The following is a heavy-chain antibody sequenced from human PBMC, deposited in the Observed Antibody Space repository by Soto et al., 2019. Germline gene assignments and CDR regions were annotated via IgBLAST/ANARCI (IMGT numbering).Heavy chain of an antibody. CDR1: GFTFSSYS. Sequence: EVQLVESGGGLVKPGGSLRLSCAASGFTFSSYSMNWVRQAPGKGLEWVSSISSSSSYIYYADSVKGRFTISRDNAKNSLYLQMNSLRAEDTAVYYCARDPRAGTAMVDSDYWGQGTLVTVSS. D-gene: IGHD5-18*01. V-gene: IGHV3-21*01. J-gene: IGHJ4*02. CDR3: ARDPRAGTAMVDSDY. CDR2: ISSSSSYI.